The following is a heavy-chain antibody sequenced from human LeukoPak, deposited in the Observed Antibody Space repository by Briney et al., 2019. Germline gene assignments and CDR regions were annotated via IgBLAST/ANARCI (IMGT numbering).Heavy chain of an antibody. J-gene: IGHJ4*02. Sequence: PGGSLRLSCAASGFTFSSYSMNWVRQAPGEGLEWVSAISGSGGSTYYADSVKGRFTISRDNSKNTLYLQMNSLRAEDTAVYYCAKDQEYYYDSSGYWVYWGQGTLVTVSS. D-gene: IGHD3-22*01. CDR1: GFTFSSYS. V-gene: IGHV3-23*01. CDR2: ISGSGGST. CDR3: AKDQEYYYDSSGYWVY.